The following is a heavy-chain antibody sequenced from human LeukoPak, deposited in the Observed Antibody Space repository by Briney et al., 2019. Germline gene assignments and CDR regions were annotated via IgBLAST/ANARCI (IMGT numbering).Heavy chain of an antibody. D-gene: IGHD1-1*01. CDR2: IYYSGST. Sequence: PSETLSLTCTVSGGSISSYHWTWIRQPPGKGLEWIGYIYYSGSTNYSPSLRSRLTMSLDTSKNQFYLKLSSVTAADTAVYYCARAGTNWSSGCFFDYWGQGALVTVSS. CDR3: ARAGTNWSSGCFFDY. V-gene: IGHV4-59*01. CDR1: GGSISSYH. J-gene: IGHJ4*02.